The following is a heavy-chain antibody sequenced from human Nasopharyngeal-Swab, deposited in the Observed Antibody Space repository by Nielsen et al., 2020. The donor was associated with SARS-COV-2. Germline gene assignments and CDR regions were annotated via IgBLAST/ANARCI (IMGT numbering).Heavy chain of an antibody. CDR3: ARRVSSSGFDAFDI. D-gene: IGHD3-22*01. J-gene: IGHJ3*02. CDR2: IYTGDSDV. CDR1: GYSFDRYW. Sequence: GESLKISCKDSGYSFDRYWIGWVRQMPGKGLEWMGIIYTGDSDVRYSPSFQGRVTISADKSINTAYIQWSSLKASDTAIYYCARRVSSSGFDAFDIWGQGTLVTVSS. V-gene: IGHV5-51*01.